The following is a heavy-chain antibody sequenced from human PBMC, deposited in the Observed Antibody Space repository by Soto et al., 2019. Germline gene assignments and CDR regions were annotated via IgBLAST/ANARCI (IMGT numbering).Heavy chain of an antibody. CDR2: IYYSGRT. CDR1: GASISSSTYY. V-gene: IGHV4-39*01. Sequence: SETLSLTCTVSGASISSSTYYLGWVRQPPGKGLEWIGSIYYSGRTYFNPSLKSRVTMSVDTSKNQFSLRLSSVTAADTAVYYCARHRVAALHFEYWGGGTLVTVSS. D-gene: IGHD6-6*01. CDR3: ARHRVAALHFEY. J-gene: IGHJ4*02.